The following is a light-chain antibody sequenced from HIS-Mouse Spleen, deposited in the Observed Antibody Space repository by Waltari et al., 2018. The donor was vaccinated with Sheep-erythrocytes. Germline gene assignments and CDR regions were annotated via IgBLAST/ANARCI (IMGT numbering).Light chain of an antibody. V-gene: IGLV3-21*02. CDR2: DGS. J-gene: IGLJ3*02. CDR1: NIGSKS. CDR3: QVWDSSSDHWV. Sequence: SYVLTQPPSVSVAPGQTARITCGGNNIGSKSVHWYQQKPGQAPVLVGYDGSDRPSGIPERFSGSNSGNTATLTISRVEAGDEADYYCQVWDSSSDHWVFGGGTKLTVL.